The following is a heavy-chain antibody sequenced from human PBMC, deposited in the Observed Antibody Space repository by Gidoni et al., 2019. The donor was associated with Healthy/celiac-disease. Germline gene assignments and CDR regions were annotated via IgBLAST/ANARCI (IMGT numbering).Heavy chain of an antibody. D-gene: IGHD3-10*01. J-gene: IGHJ3*02. CDR3: ARDRGSSGAFDI. CDR1: GFTFSSSG. CDR2: IWYDGSNK. Sequence: VQLVVSGGGVVQHGWSLRLYCAASGFTFSSSGLPWVRQEPGKGLEWVAVIWYDGSNKYYADSVKGRFTIARDNSKNTLYLQMNSLRAEDTAVYYCARDRGSSGAFDIWGQGTMVTVSA. V-gene: IGHV3-33*01.